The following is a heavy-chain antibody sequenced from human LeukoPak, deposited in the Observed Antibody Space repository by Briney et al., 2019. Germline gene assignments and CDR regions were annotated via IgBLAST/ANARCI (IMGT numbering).Heavy chain of an antibody. Sequence: SETLSLTCAVYGGSFSGYYWSWIRQPPGKGLGWIGSIYYSGSTYYNPSLKSRVTISVDTSKNQFSLKLSSVTAADTAVYYCAGDLRQGYWGQGTLVTVSS. CDR3: AGDLRQGY. D-gene: IGHD4-17*01. V-gene: IGHV4-34*01. CDR1: GGSFSGYY. CDR2: IYYSGST. J-gene: IGHJ4*02.